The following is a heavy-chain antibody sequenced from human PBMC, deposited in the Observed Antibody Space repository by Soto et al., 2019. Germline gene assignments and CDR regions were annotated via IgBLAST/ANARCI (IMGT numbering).Heavy chain of an antibody. V-gene: IGHV4-34*01. CDR3: ARGVSGGNAFDY. D-gene: IGHD2-15*01. J-gene: IGHJ4*02. CDR2: INHSGST. CDR1: GGYFSGYY. Sequence: QVQLQQWGAGLLKPSETLSLTCAVYGGYFSGYYWSWIRQPPGKGLEWIGEINHSGSTNYNPSLTSRVTRSVDTSKNQFSLKLSSVTDADTAVYYCARGVSGGNAFDYWGQGTLGTVSS.